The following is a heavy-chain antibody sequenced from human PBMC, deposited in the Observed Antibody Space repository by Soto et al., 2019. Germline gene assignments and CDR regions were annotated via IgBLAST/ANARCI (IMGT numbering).Heavy chain of an antibody. J-gene: IGHJ4*02. V-gene: IGHV3-74*01. Sequence: GGSLRLSCAASGFTFSNYWMHWVRQAPGKGLVWVSRISGDGSSTNYADSVKGRFTVSRDNAKNTLYLQMNSLRVEDTALYFCAKSIIGSYLDYWGLGALVTVSS. D-gene: IGHD1-20*01. CDR3: AKSIIGSYLDY. CDR2: ISGDGSST. CDR1: GFTFSNYW.